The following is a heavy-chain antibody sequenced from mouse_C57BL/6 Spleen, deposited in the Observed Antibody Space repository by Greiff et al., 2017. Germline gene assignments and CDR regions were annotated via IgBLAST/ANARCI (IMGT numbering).Heavy chain of an antibody. CDR2: IWWDDAK. CDR3: ARMGFYYYGSSPDWHFDV. Sequence: QVTLKESGPGILQPSQTLSLTCSFSGFSLSTFGMGVGWIRQPSGKGLEWLAHIWWDDAKYYNPALKSRLTISKDTSKNQVFLKMDNVDTADTATYYGARMGFYYYGSSPDWHFDVWGTGTTVTVSS. CDR1: GFSLSTFGMG. J-gene: IGHJ1*03. D-gene: IGHD1-1*01. V-gene: IGHV8-8*01.